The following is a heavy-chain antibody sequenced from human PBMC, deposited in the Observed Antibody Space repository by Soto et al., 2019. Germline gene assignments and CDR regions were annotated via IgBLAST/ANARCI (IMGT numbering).Heavy chain of an antibody. CDR2: IYYSGST. D-gene: IGHD3-22*01. CDR3: ARTSYYDSTGYYNLDV. CDR1: GGSISSYY. Sequence: SETLSLTCIVSGGSISSYYWSWIRQPPGKGLEWIGYIYYSGSTNYNPSLKSRVTISVDKSKNQFSLKLNSVNAADTADYYCARTSYYDSTGYYNLDVWGPGTTVTVSS. J-gene: IGHJ6*02. V-gene: IGHV4-59*12.